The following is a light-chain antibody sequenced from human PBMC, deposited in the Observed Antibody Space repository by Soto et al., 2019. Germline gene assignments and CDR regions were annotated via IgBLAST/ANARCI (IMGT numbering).Light chain of an antibody. V-gene: IGKV3-15*01. CDR3: QQYGSSPLT. CDR2: GAS. Sequence: EIVMTQSPATLSVSPGERATLSCRASQSVSDKSAWYQQKPGQAPRLLIFGASTRATGIPARFSGSGSGTEFTLTISSLQSEDFAVYYCQQYGSSPLTFGQGTKLEIK. J-gene: IGKJ2*01. CDR1: QSVSDK.